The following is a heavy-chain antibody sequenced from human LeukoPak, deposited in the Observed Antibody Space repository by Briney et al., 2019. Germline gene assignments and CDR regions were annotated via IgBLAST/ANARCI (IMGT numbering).Heavy chain of an antibody. CDR3: ARGTMVRGVIYT. CDR1: GYTFTNYD. D-gene: IGHD3-10*01. V-gene: IGHV1-8*01. J-gene: IGHJ5*02. CDR2: MNPNSGNT. Sequence: ASVKVSCKASGYTFTNYDINWVRQATGQGLAWMGWMNPNSGNTGYAQPFQGRVSMTRDTSIGTAYMELSSLRSEDTAVYYCARGTMVRGVIYTWGQGTLVTVSS.